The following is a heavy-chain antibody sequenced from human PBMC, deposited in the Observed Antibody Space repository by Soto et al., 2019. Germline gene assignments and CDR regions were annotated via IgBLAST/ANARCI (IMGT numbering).Heavy chain of an antibody. CDR3: ARTPTRGAYYDFWSGYSGVYYYGMDV. V-gene: IGHV3-7*03. CDR2: IKQDGSEK. J-gene: IGHJ6*02. CDR1: GFTFSSYW. D-gene: IGHD3-3*01. Sequence: EVQLVESGGGLVQPGGSLRLSCAASGFTFSSYWMSWVRQAPGKGLEWVANIKQDGSEKYYVDSVKGRFTISRDNAKNSLYLQMNSLRAEDTAVYYCARTPTRGAYYDFWSGYSGVYYYGMDVWGQGTTVTVSS.